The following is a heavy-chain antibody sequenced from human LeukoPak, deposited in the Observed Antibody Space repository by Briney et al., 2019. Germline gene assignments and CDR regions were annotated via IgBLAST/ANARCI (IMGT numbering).Heavy chain of an antibody. D-gene: IGHD6-13*01. CDR1: GGSISSSSYY. CDR3: ARDRIAAAGLYFDY. J-gene: IGHJ4*02. V-gene: IGHV4-39*07. Sequence: ETLSLTCTVSGGSISSSSYYWGWIRQPPGKGLEWIGRIYTSGSTNYNPSLKSRVTMSVDTSKNQFSLKLSSVTAADTAVYYCARDRIAAAGLYFDYWGQGTLVTVSS. CDR2: IYTSGST.